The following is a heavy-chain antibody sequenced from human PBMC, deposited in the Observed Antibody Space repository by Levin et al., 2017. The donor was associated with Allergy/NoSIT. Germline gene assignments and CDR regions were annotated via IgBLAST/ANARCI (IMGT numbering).Heavy chain of an antibody. D-gene: IGHD2-15*01. CDR1: GHPLRQLS. J-gene: IGHJ4*02. V-gene: IGHV1-24*01. Sequence: ASVKVSCTVSGHPLRQLSMHWVRQAPGKGLEWMGGFDPEDDETVYAQKFRGRVTMTEDTSTDTAYMELSSLRSEDTAVYYCAREGGGFDFWGQGTLVTVSS. CDR2: FDPEDDET. CDR3: AREGGGFDF.